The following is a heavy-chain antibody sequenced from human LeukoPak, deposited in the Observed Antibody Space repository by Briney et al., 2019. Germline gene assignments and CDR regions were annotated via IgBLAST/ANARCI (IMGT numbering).Heavy chain of an antibody. CDR1: GLTFQNTW. V-gene: IGHV3-74*01. Sequence: HPGGSLRLSCAASGLTFQNTWMHWIRQAPGKGLVWVSRITSDGITTTYADSVKGRFTISRDNAKNSLYLQMNSLRAEDTAVYYCARWGSSWSIWGQGTLVTVSS. J-gene: IGHJ4*02. D-gene: IGHD6-13*01. CDR3: ARWGSSWSI. CDR2: ITSDGITT.